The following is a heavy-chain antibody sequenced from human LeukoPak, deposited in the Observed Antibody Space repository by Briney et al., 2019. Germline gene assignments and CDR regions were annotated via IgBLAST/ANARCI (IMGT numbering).Heavy chain of an antibody. V-gene: IGHV3-13*04. Sequence: PGGSLRLSCAASGFTFSGYDMHWVRQATGKGLEWVSAIGTAGDTYYPGSVKGRFTISRENAKNSLYLQMNSLRAGDTAVYYCARGSAVAGHSHFDYWGQGTLVTVSS. CDR2: IGTAGDT. J-gene: IGHJ4*02. CDR3: ARGSAVAGHSHFDY. CDR1: GFTFSGYD. D-gene: IGHD6-19*01.